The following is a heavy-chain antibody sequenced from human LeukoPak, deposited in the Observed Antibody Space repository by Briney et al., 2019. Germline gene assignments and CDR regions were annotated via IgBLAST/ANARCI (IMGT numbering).Heavy chain of an antibody. V-gene: IGHV3-23*01. CDR1: GFTFSSYG. J-gene: IGHJ4*02. D-gene: IGHD2-8*01. CDR3: ARGLGYCTNGVCFPFDY. CDR2: ISGSGGST. Sequence: GGSLRLSCAASGFTFSSYGMSWVRQAPGKGLEWVSAISGSGGSTYYADSVKGRFTISRDNSKNTLYLQMNSLRAEDTAVYYCARGLGYCTNGVCFPFDYWGQGTLVTVSS.